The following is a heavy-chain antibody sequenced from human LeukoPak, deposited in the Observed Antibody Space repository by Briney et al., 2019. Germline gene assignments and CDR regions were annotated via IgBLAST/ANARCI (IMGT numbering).Heavy chain of an antibody. V-gene: IGHV4-4*02. J-gene: IGHJ4*02. CDR3: ARDGGGSDC. Sequence: SETLFLTCAVSGGSISSSNWWSWVRQPPGKGLEWIGQIYHSGSTNYNPSLKSRVTISVDKSNNQFSLKLSSVTAAVTAVYYCARDGGGSDCWGQGTLVTVSS. D-gene: IGHD2-15*01. CDR1: GGSISSSNW. CDR2: IYHSGST.